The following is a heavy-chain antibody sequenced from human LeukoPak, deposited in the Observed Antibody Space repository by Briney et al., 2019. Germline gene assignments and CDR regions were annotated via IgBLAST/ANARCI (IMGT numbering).Heavy chain of an antibody. J-gene: IGHJ5*02. V-gene: IGHV4-38-2*02. CDR1: AYSISSGYY. CDR3: ARGRRAFGELGWFDP. CDR2: IYHSGST. Sequence: SETLSLTCTVSAYSISSGYYWGWIRQPPGKGLEWIGSIYHSGSTYYNPSLKSRVTISVDTSKNQFSLKLSSVTAADTAVYYCARGRRAFGELGWFDPWGQGTLVTVSS. D-gene: IGHD3-10*01.